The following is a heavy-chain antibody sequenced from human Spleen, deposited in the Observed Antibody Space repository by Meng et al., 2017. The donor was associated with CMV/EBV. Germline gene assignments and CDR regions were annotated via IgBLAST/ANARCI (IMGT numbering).Heavy chain of an antibody. Sequence: SLKISCAASGFTFSSYAMHWVRQAPGKGLEWVAVISYDGSNKYYADSVKGRFTISRENSKNTLYVQMNSLRVEDTAVYYCARDSLDSGYAIDYWGQGTLVTVSS. D-gene: IGHD3-10*01. CDR1: GFTFSSYA. J-gene: IGHJ4*02. CDR3: ARDSLDSGYAIDY. V-gene: IGHV3-30-3*01. CDR2: ISYDGSNK.